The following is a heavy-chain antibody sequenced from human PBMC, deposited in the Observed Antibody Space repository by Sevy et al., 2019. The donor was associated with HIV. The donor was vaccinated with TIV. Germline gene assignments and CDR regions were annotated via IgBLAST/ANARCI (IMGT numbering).Heavy chain of an antibody. Sequence: SETLSLTCTVSGGSISSSSYYWGWLRQPPGKGLEWIGSIYYGGSTYYNPSLKSRATISVATSKNQFSLKLSSVTAADTAVYYCAGTTEGSSPTNCYYYGMDVWGQGTMVTVSS. CDR3: AGTTEGSSPTNCYYYGMDV. J-gene: IGHJ6*02. CDR2: IYYGGST. CDR1: GGSISSSSYY. D-gene: IGHD6-6*01. V-gene: IGHV4-39*01.